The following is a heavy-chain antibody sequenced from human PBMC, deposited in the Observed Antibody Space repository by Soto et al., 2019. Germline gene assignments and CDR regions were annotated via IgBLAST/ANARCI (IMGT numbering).Heavy chain of an antibody. CDR1: GYTFSSYD. V-gene: IGHV1-8*01. D-gene: IGHD6-19*01. CDR3: AREKIAVASGGHYYYYGMDV. J-gene: IGHJ6*02. CDR2: MNPNSGNT. Sequence: QVQLVQSGAEVKKPGASVKVSCKASGYTFSSYDINWVRQATGQGLEWMGWMNPNSGNTGHAQKFEGRVTMTRNTSISTAYMERSSLRSEDTAVYYWAREKIAVASGGHYYYYGMDVWGQGTTVTVSS.